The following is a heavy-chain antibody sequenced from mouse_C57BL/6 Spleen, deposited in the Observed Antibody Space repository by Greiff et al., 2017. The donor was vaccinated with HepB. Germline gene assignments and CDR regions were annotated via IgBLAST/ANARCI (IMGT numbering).Heavy chain of an antibody. V-gene: IGHV1-26*01. Sequence: VQLQQSGPELVKPGASVKISCKASGYTFTDYYMNWVKQSHGKSLEWIGDINPNNGGTSYNQKFKGKATLTVDKSSSTAYMELRSLTSEDSAVYYCGKHSNYSLDYWGEGTTLTVSS. CDR2: INPNNGGT. CDR3: GKHSNYSLDY. CDR1: GYTFTDYY. D-gene: IGHD2-5*01. J-gene: IGHJ2*01.